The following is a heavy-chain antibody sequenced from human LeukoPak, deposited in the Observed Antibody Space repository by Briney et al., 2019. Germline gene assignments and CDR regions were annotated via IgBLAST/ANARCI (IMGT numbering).Heavy chain of an antibody. CDR1: GFTFSSHW. D-gene: IGHD5-24*01. Sequence: GGSLRLSCADSGFTFSSHWMHWVRQAPGKGLVWVSRINSDGSSTTYADSVKGRFTISRDNSKNTLYLQMNSLRAEDTAVYYCAKDLVGMATFDCWGQGTLVTVSS. V-gene: IGHV3-74*01. CDR2: INSDGSST. J-gene: IGHJ4*02. CDR3: AKDLVGMATFDC.